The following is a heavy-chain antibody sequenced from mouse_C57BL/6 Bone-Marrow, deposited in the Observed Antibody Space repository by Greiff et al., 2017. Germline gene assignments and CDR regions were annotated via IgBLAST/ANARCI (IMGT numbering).Heavy chain of an antibody. Sequence: EVQLQQSGPELVKPGASVKISCKASGYTFTDYYMNWVKQSHGKSLEWIGDINPNNGGTSYNQKFKGKATLTVDKSSSTAYMELRGLTSEDSAVYYCARGYYWGQGTTLTVSS. J-gene: IGHJ2*01. CDR2: INPNNGGT. CDR3: ARGYY. V-gene: IGHV1-26*01. CDR1: GYTFTDYY.